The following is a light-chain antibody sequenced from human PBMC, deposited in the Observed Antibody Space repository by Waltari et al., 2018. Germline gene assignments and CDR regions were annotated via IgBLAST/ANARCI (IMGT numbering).Light chain of an antibody. CDR3: QQYGSSPGIT. J-gene: IGKJ5*01. V-gene: IGKV3-20*01. CDR1: QSVGGSY. Sequence: EIVLTQSPGTRSLSPGERATLSCRASQSVGGSYVAWYQQKPGQAPSLLIYGTFSRATGIPDRFSGSGSGTDFILTISRLEPEDFAVYYCQQYGSSPGITFGQGTRVEIK. CDR2: GTF.